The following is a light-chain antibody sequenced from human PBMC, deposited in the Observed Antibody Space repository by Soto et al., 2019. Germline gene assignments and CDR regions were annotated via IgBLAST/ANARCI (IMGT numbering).Light chain of an antibody. Sequence: EIVMTQSPATLSVSPGERATLSCRASQSVSSNLAWYQRKPGQAPRLLIYAASTRATGIPARFSGSGSGTEFTLTISSLQSEDFAVYYCQQYNNWPVFGQGTKVDIK. CDR1: QSVSSN. J-gene: IGKJ1*01. V-gene: IGKV3-15*01. CDR3: QQYNNWPV. CDR2: AAS.